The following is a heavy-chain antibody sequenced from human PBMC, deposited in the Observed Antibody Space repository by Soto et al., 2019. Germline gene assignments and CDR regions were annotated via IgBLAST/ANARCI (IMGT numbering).Heavy chain of an antibody. D-gene: IGHD7-27*01. CDR2: IWYDGSNK. CDR3: ARDGPNWGKDLSYY. Sequence: QVQLVESGGGVVQPGRSLRLSCAASGFSFSSYGMHWVRQAPGKGLEWVAVIWYDGSNKYYADSVKGRFTISRDNSKNTLYLQLNSLRAEDTAVNSWARDGPNWGKDLSYYWGQGTLVTVSS. V-gene: IGHV3-33*01. J-gene: IGHJ4*02. CDR1: GFSFSSYG.